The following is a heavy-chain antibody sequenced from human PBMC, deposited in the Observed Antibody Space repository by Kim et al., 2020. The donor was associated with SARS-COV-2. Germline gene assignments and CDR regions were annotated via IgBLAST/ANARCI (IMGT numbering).Heavy chain of an antibody. J-gene: IGHJ4*02. CDR3: ARLPGYSSSWYDY. Sequence: NNAQKVQRKVTMTRDTSSSTAYMELGRLRADDTAVYYCARLPGYSSSWYDYWGQGTLVTVSS. D-gene: IGHD6-13*01. V-gene: IGHV1-2*02.